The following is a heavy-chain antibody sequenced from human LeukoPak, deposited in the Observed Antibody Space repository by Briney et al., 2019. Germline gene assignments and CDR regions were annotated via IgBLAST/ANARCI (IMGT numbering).Heavy chain of an antibody. D-gene: IGHD3-22*01. J-gene: IGHJ4*02. V-gene: IGHV3-48*04. CDR3: ARVSDSSGYYDNY. CDR2: ISSSGSTI. CDR1: GFTFSSYG. Sequence: GGSLRLSCAASGFTFSSYGMSWVRQAPGKGLEWVSAISSSGSTIYYADSVKGRFTISRDNAKNSLYLQMNSLRAEDTAVYYCARVSDSSGYYDNYWGQGTLVTVSS.